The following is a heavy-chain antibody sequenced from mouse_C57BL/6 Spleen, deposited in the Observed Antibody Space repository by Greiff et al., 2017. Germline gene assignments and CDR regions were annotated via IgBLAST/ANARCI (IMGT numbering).Heavy chain of an antibody. V-gene: IGHV3-6*01. CDR3: AREDGSTLFAREG. D-gene: IGHD1-1*01. Sequence: EVKLEESGPGLVKPSQSLSLTCSVTGYSITSGYYWNWIRQFPGNTLEWMCYISYDGSNNYNPSLKNRISITRDTSKNQFFLKLNSATTEDTATYYCAREDGSTLFAREGWGQGASVTVAS. CDR2: ISYDGSN. CDR1: GYSITSGYY. J-gene: IGHJ4*01.